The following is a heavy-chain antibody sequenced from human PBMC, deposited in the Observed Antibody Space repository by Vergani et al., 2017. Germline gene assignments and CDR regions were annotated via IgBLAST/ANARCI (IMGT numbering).Heavy chain of an antibody. V-gene: IGHV4-59*01. CDR1: GGSLSSYY. CDR3: ARGRGHNWYFDL. CDR2: IYYSGST. D-gene: IGHD3-10*01. Sequence: QVQLQESGPGLVKPSETLSLTCTVSGGSLSSYYWSWIRQPPGKGLEWIGYIYYSGSTNYNPSLKSRVTISVDTSKNQFSLKLSSVTAADTAGYYCARGRGHNWYFDLWGRGTLVTVSS. J-gene: IGHJ2*01.